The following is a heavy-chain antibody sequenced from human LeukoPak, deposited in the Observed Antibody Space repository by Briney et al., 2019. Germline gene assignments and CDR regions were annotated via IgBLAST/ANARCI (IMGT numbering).Heavy chain of an antibody. CDR1: GFTFSSYS. D-gene: IGHD1-1*01. CDR2: ISSSSSYI. J-gene: IGHJ4*02. Sequence: PGGSLGLPCAASGFTFSSYSMNWVRQAPGKGLEWVSSISSSSSYIYYADSVKGRFTISRDNAKNSLYLQMNSLRAEDTAVYYCARGKRVPYYFDYWGQGTLVTVSS. CDR3: ARGKRVPYYFDY. V-gene: IGHV3-21*01.